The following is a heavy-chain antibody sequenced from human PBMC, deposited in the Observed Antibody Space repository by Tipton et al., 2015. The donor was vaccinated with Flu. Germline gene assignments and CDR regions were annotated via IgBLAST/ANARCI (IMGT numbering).Heavy chain of an antibody. J-gene: IGHJ6*02. Sequence: CAASGFTVGSNYMTWVRQAPGKGLEWVSVIYSDPNGGGTYYADSVKGRFTISRDDSKNTLYLQMNSLRAEDTAVYYCVRDKVQITRARTGFPVWGQGTTVTVSS. D-gene: IGHD2-8*02. CDR2: IYSDPNGGGT. CDR3: VRDKVQITRARTGFPV. V-gene: IGHV3-53*01. CDR1: GFTVGSNY.